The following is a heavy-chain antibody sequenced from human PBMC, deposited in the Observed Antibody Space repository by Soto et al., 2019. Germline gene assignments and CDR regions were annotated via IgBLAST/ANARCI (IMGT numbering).Heavy chain of an antibody. CDR2: IIPVLGNA. D-gene: IGHD3-9*01. CDR1: GGTFGRYT. Sequence: QGQLVQSGAQVKKPGSSVKVSCTASGGTFGRYTISWVRQAPGQGLEWVGGIIPVLGNANFAQKFQDRVTFPPKESTATASLEGGGRGSGATPVNYWGGGSDILTGTTAPLAPWGKETRPTVSS. J-gene: IGHJ5*02. V-gene: IGHV1-69*16. CDR3: GGGSDILTGTTAPLAP.